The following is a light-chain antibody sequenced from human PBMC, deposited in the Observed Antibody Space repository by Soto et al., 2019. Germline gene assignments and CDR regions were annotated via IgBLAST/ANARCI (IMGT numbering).Light chain of an antibody. V-gene: IGLV4-69*01. J-gene: IGLJ2*01. CDR2: LNSDGSH. CDR1: SGHSSYA. Sequence: QPVLTQSPSASASLGASVKLTCTLSSGHSSYAIAWHQQQPEKGPRYLMKLNSDGSHSKGDGIPDRFSGSSSGAERYHTISSLQSEDEADYYCQTWGTGGVVFGGGTKLTVL. CDR3: QTWGTGGVV.